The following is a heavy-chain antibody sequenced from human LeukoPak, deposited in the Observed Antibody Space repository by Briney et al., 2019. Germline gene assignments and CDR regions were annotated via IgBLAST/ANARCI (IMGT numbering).Heavy chain of an antibody. D-gene: IGHD6-19*01. CDR1: GGTFSSYA. J-gene: IGHJ5*02. CDR3: ARDSGWYVGANWFDP. Sequence: GASVKVSCKASGGTFSSYAISWVRQAPGQGLEWMGGIIPIFGTANYAQKFQGRVTITTDESTSTAYMELSSLRSEDTAVYYCARDSGWYVGANWFDPWGQGTLVTVSS. V-gene: IGHV1-69*05. CDR2: IIPIFGTA.